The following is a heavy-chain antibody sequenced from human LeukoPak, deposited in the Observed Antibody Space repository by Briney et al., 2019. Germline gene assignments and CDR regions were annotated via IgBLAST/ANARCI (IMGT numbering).Heavy chain of an antibody. CDR2: IYYSGRT. V-gene: IGHV4-59*01. D-gene: IGHD4-17*01. Sequence: SETLSLTCTVSGGSISSYYWSWIRQPPGKGLEWIGYIYYSGRTNYNPSLKSRVTISVDTSKNQLSLRLSSVTDAGAAVYYCARDTGDSEHFFDYWGQGTLVTVSS. J-gene: IGHJ4*02. CDR1: GGSISSYY. CDR3: ARDTGDSEHFFDY.